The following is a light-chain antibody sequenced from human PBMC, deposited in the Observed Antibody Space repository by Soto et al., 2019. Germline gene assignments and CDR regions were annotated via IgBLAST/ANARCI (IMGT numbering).Light chain of an antibody. J-gene: IGLJ3*02. CDR3: SVWDDSLNGWV. Sequence: QLVLTQPPSASVTPGQRVTISCFGSNSNIGSHTVNWYQHFPGTAPKLLMYSNNQRPSGVPDRFSGSKSGTSASLAISGLQSEDEADYYCSVWDDSLNGWVFGGGTKLTVL. CDR1: NSNIGSHT. CDR2: SNN. V-gene: IGLV1-44*01.